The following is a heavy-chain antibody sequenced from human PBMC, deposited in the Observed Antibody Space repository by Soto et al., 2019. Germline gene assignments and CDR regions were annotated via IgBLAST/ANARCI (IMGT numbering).Heavy chain of an antibody. V-gene: IGHV4-31*03. Sequence: PSETLSLTCTVSGGSISSGGYYWSWIRQHPGKGLEWIGYTYYSGSTYYNPSLKSRVTISVDTSKNQFSLKLSSVTAADTAVYYCASPGYSYGYGAFDIWGQGTMVTVSS. CDR2: TYYSGST. J-gene: IGHJ3*02. CDR1: GGSISSGGYY. D-gene: IGHD5-18*01. CDR3: ASPGYSYGYGAFDI.